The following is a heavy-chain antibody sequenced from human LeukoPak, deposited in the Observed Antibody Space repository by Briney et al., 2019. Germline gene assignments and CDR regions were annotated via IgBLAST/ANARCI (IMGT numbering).Heavy chain of an antibody. CDR1: GYTFTGYY. CDR2: INPSGGST. V-gene: IGHV1-46*01. CDR3: ARDSRGGGGDYGDYGFQDY. Sequence: ASVKVSCKASGYTFTGYYMHWVRQAPGQGLEWMGIINPSGGSTSYAQKFQGRVTMTRDTSTSTVYMELSSLRSEDTAVYYCARDSRGGGGDYGDYGFQDYWGQGTLVTVSS. J-gene: IGHJ4*02. D-gene: IGHD4-17*01.